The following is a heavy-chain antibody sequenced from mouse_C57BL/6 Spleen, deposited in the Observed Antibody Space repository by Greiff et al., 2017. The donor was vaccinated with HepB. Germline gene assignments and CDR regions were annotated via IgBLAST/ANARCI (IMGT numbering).Heavy chain of an antibody. Sequence: VQLQQPGAELVMPGASVKLSCKASGYTFTSYWMHWVKQRPGQGLEWIGEIDPSDSYTKYNQKFKGKSTLTVDKSSSTAYMQLSSLTSEDSAVYYCARGGSSFPWFAYWGQGTLVTVSA. J-gene: IGHJ3*01. D-gene: IGHD1-1*01. CDR1: GYTFTSYW. CDR2: IDPSDSYT. V-gene: IGHV1-69*01. CDR3: ARGGSSFPWFAY.